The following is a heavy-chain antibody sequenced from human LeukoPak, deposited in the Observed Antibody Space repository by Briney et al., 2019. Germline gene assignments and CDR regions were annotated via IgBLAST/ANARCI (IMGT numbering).Heavy chain of an antibody. CDR1: GFTFSSYE. V-gene: IGHV3-48*03. Sequence: PGGSLRLSCVASGFTFSSYEMAWVRQAPGKGLEWLSHISSGGTSICSAASVKGRFTVSRDNAKNSLYLQMNNLRAEDTAIYYCVREMLAASGLDYWGQGILLTVS. CDR2: ISSGGTSI. CDR3: VREMLAASGLDY. D-gene: IGHD6-13*01. J-gene: IGHJ4*02.